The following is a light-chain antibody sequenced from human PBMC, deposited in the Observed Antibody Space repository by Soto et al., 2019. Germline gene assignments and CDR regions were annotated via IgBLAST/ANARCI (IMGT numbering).Light chain of an antibody. J-gene: IGLJ1*01. CDR1: SSDIGTYDH. CDR2: SVS. Sequence: QSALTQPASVSGSPGQSITISCTGTSSDIGTYDHVAWFQQFPGKTPKLMIYSVSNRPSGVSYRFSGSKSGNTASLTISGLQAEDEADYYCFSYSLSRSYVFGTGTKVTVL. V-gene: IGLV2-14*01. CDR3: FSYSLSRSYV.